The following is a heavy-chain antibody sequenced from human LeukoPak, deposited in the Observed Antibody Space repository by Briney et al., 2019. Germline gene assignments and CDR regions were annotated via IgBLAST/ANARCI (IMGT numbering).Heavy chain of an antibody. J-gene: IGHJ4*02. CDR3: ARGNQQLPRSTPDY. D-gene: IGHD2-2*01. CDR1: GFTFSSSW. CDR2: IKTDGSTT. V-gene: IGHV3-74*01. Sequence: GGSLRLSCAVSGFTFSSSWMHWVRQAPGKGLVWVSHIKTDGSTTAYADSVKGGFTIPRDNAENTLYLQMNSLRAEDTGVYYCARGNQQLPRSTPDYWGQGTLVTVSS.